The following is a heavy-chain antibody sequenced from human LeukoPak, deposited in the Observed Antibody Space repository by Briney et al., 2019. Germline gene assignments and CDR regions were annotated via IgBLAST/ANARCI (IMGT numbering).Heavy chain of an antibody. CDR3: ARALSTNRIYYYGMDV. CDR1: GYTFTSYD. J-gene: IGHJ6*02. V-gene: IGHV1-8*01. CDR2: MNPNSGNT. Sequence: WASVKVSCKASGYTFTSYDINWVRQATGQGLEWMGWMNPNSGNTGYAQKFQGRVTMTRNTSISTAYMELSSLRSEDTAVYYCARALSTNRIYYYGMDVWGQGTTVTVSS. D-gene: IGHD1-1*01.